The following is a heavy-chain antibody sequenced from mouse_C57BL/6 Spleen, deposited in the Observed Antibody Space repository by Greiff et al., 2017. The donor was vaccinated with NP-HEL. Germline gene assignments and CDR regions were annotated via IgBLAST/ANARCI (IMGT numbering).Heavy chain of an antibody. J-gene: IGHJ2*01. D-gene: IGHD1-1*01. V-gene: IGHV1-82*01. CDR1: GYAFSSSW. CDR3: ARDYYGSLFDY. Sequence: VQLQQSGPELVKPGASVKISCKASGYAFSSSWMNWVKQRPGKGLEWIGRIYPGDGATNYNGKFKGKATLTADKSSSTAYMQLSSLTSEDSAVYFCARDYYGSLFDYWGQGTTLTVSS. CDR2: IYPGDGAT.